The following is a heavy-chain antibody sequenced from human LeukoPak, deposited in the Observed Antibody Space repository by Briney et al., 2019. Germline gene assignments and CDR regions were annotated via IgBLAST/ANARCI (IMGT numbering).Heavy chain of an antibody. D-gene: IGHD2-8*01. Sequence: SQTLSLTCTVSGGSISSGDYYWSWIRQPPGKGLEWIGYIYYSGSTYYNPSLKSRVTISVDTSKNQFSLKLSSVTAADTAVYYCARVRIPLMVYAMGGPFDYWGQGTLVTVSS. CDR2: IYYSGST. CDR3: ARVRIPLMVYAMGGPFDY. CDR1: GGSISSGDYY. J-gene: IGHJ4*02. V-gene: IGHV4-30-4*01.